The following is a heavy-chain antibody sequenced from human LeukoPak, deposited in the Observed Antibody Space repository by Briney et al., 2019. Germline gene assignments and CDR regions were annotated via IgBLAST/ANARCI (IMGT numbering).Heavy chain of an antibody. CDR3: AKSGQQLWPKGDWLVP. CDR2: ISGSGGST. V-gene: IGHV3-23*01. D-gene: IGHD5-18*01. Sequence: PGGSLRLSCAISGFTFRSYAMSWVRQAPGKGLEWVLSISGSGGSTYQADSVKGRFTISRDNSKNTLYLQMNSLRAEDTAVYYCAKSGQQLWPKGDWLVPWGQGTLVTVSS. J-gene: IGHJ5*02. CDR1: GFTFRSYA.